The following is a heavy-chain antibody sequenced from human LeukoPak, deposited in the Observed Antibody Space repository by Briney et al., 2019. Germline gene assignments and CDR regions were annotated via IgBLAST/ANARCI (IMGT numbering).Heavy chain of an antibody. CDR3: ARDRWLQNDHYYYMDV. Sequence: GGSLRLSCAASGFTFSSYSMNWVRQAPGKGLEWVAVISYDGNNKYYADSVKGQFTISRDNSKNTLYLQMNSLRAEDTAVYYCARDRWLQNDHYYYMDVWGKGTTVTVSS. J-gene: IGHJ6*03. V-gene: IGHV3-30*03. CDR2: ISYDGNNK. D-gene: IGHD5-24*01. CDR1: GFTFSSYS.